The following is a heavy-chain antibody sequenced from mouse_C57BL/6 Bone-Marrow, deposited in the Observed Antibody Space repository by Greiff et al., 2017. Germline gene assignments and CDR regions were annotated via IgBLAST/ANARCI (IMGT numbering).Heavy chain of an antibody. CDR2: IDPSDSYT. D-gene: IGHD4-1*01. J-gene: IGHJ3*01. Sequence: QVQLQQPGAELVMPGASVKLSCKASGYTFTSYWMHWVKQRPGQGLEWIGEIDPSDSYTNYNQKFKGKSTLTVDKSSSTAYMQLSSLTSEDSAVYYCARGDWDWFAYWGQGTLGTVSA. V-gene: IGHV1-69*01. CDR3: ARGDWDWFAY. CDR1: GYTFTSYW.